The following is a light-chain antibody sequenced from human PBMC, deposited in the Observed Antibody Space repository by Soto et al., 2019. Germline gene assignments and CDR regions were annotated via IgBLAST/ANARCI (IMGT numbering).Light chain of an antibody. V-gene: IGLV1-40*01. Sequence: QSALTQPPSVSGAPGQKVTISCTGSSSNIGAGYDVHWYQQLPGTAPKLLIYGNYIRPSGVPDRFSGSKSGTSASLAFTGLQAEDEAVYYCQSYDTGLSVVFGGGTKLTVL. CDR3: QSYDTGLSVV. J-gene: IGLJ2*01. CDR2: GNY. CDR1: SSNIGAGYD.